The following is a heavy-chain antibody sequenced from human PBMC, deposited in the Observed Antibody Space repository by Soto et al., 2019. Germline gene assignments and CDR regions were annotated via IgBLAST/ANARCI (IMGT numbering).Heavy chain of an antibody. CDR1: GGSISSGDYY. CDR2: IYYSGST. D-gene: IGHD7-27*01. Sequence: SETLSLTCTVSGGSISSGDYYWSWIRQPPGKGLEWIGYIYYSGSTYYNPSLKSRVTISVDTSKNHFSLTLSSVTAADTAVYYCARGPSGDKVHYWGQGALVTVSS. V-gene: IGHV4-30-4*01. J-gene: IGHJ4*02. CDR3: ARGPSGDKVHY.